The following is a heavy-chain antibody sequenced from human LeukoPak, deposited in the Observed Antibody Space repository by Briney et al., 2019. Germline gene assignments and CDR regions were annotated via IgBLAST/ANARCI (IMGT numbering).Heavy chain of an antibody. D-gene: IGHD3-22*01. J-gene: IGHJ1*01. V-gene: IGHV4-30-4*01. CDR1: GGSISSGDYY. Sequence: SETLSLTCTVSGGSISSGDYYWRWLRQPPGKRLEWIGYIYYSGSTYYNPSLKSRVTISVDTSKNQFSLKLSSVTAADTAVYYCASGGRGSGYYYEYFQHWGQGTLVTVSS. CDR2: IYYSGST. CDR3: ASGGRGSGYYYEYFQH.